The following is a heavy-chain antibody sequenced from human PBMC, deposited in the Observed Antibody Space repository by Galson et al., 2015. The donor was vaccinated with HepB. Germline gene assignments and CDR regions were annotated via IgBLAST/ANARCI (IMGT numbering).Heavy chain of an antibody. CDR2: IYYSGST. J-gene: IGHJ3*02. D-gene: IGHD3-16*01. CDR3: ARTNYYYDYVWGSPSKEIAYDI. Sequence: SETLSLTCTVSGGSISSYYWSWIRQPPGKGLEWIGYIYYSGSTNYNPSLKSRVTISVDTSKNQFSLKLSSVTAADTAVYYCARTNYYYDYVWGSPSKEIAYDIWGQGTMVTVSS. V-gene: IGHV4-59*01. CDR1: GGSISSYY.